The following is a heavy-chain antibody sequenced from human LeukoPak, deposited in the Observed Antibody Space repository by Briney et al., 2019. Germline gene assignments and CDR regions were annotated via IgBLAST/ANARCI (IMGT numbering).Heavy chain of an antibody. J-gene: IGHJ4*02. V-gene: IGHV1-18*01. CDR3: ARARGPYSWWLAPNFDY. CDR2: ISAYNGNT. CDR1: GYTFTSYG. D-gene: IGHD6-19*01. Sequence: ASVKVSRKASGYTFTSYGISWVRQAPGQGLEWMGWISAYNGNTNYAQKLQGRVTMTTDTSTSTAYMELRSLRSDDTAVYYCARARGPYSWWLAPNFDYWGQGTLVTVSS.